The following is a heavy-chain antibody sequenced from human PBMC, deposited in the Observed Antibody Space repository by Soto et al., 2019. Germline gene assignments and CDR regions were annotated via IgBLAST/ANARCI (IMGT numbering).Heavy chain of an antibody. J-gene: IGHJ4*02. V-gene: IGHV1-2*04. D-gene: IGHD3-22*01. Sequence: ASVKVSCKASGYTFTGYYMHWVRQAPGQGLEWMGWINPNSGGTNYAQKFQGWVTMTRDTSISTAYMELSRLRSDDTAVYYCARVSSPYYYGSSGYEFFDYWGQGTLVTVSS. CDR2: INPNSGGT. CDR3: ARVSSPYYYGSSGYEFFDY. CDR1: GYTFTGYY.